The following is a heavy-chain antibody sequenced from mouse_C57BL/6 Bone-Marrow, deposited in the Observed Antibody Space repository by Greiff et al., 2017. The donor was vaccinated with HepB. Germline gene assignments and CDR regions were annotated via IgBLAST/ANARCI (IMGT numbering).Heavy chain of an antibody. Sequence: QVQLQQPGAELVKPGASVKLSCKASGYTFTSYWMHWVKQRPGQGLEWIGMIHPNSGSTNYNEKFKSKATLTVDKSSSTAYMQLSSLTSEDSAVYYCASPSYYYGSSPLAMDYWGQGTSVTVSS. CDR3: ASPSYYYGSSPLAMDY. D-gene: IGHD1-1*01. CDR2: IHPNSGST. CDR1: GYTFTSYW. J-gene: IGHJ4*01. V-gene: IGHV1-64*01.